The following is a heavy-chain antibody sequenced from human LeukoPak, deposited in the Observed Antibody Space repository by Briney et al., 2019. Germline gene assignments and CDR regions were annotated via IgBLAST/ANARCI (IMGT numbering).Heavy chain of an antibody. CDR2: FDPEDGET. CDR3: ATDARLDYDILTGYHY. J-gene: IGHJ4*02. Sequence: ASVKVSCKVSGYTLTELSMHWVRQAPGKGLEWMGGFDPEDGETIYAQKFQGRVTMTEDTPTDTAYMELSSLRSEDTAVYYCATDARLDYDILTGYHYWGQETLVTVSS. CDR1: GYTLTELS. D-gene: IGHD3-9*01. V-gene: IGHV1-24*01.